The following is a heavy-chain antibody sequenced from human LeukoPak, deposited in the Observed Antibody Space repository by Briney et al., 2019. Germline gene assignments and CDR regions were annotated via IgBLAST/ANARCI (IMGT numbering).Heavy chain of an antibody. CDR3: ARGRHWNQGNFDY. D-gene: IGHD1-1*01. J-gene: IGHJ4*02. CDR1: GYTITGYY. Sequence: ASVKVSCKASGYTITGYYIHWVRQAPGQGLEWMGWINPNSGDTNYAQKFQGRVTMTRDTSINTAFMELSRLRSDDTAVYYCARGRHWNQGNFDYWGQGTLVTVSS. V-gene: IGHV1-2*02. CDR2: INPNSGDT.